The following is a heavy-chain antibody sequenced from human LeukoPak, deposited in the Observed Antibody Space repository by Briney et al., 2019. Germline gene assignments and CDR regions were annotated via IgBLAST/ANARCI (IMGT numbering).Heavy chain of an antibody. V-gene: IGHV3-7*04. CDR1: GFTFSRFW. D-gene: IGHD6-13*01. CDR3: ARDNSAEKGQQLAN. Sequence: GGSLRLSCAASGFTFSRFWMTWVRQAPGKGLEYVANINGDGREKYYVDSVKGRFTISRDNVRDSLFLQMSSLRVEGTAVYYCARDNSAEKGQQLANWGQGTRVTVST. J-gene: IGHJ4*02. CDR2: INGDGREK.